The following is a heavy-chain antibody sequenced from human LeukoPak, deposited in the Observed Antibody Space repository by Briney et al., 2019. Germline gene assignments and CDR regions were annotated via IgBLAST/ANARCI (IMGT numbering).Heavy chain of an antibody. D-gene: IGHD6-13*01. CDR2: FDPEDGET. V-gene: IGHV1-24*01. CDR3: ATEWAAAGTYYFDY. CDR1: GYTFTSYD. Sequence: GASVKVSCKASGYTFTSYDINWVRQAPGKGLEWMGGFDPEDGETIYAQKFQGRVTMTEDTSTDTAYMELSSLRSEDTAVYYCATEWAAAGTYYFDYWGQGTLVTVSS. J-gene: IGHJ4*02.